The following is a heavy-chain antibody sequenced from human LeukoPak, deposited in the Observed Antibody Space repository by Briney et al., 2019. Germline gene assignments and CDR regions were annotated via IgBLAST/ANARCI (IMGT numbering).Heavy chain of an antibody. CDR1: GFTFSSYG. Sequence: PGGSLRLSCAASGFTFSSYGMHWVRQAPGKGLEWVAVISYDGSNKYYADSVKGRFTISRDNSKNTLYLQMNSLRAEDTAVYYCAKDAASYYYYYMDVWGKGTTVTVSS. CDR3: AKDAASYYYYYMDV. CDR2: ISYDGSNK. V-gene: IGHV3-30*18. J-gene: IGHJ6*03.